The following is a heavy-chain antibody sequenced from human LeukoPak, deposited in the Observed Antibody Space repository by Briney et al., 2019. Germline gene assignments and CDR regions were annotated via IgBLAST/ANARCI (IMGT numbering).Heavy chain of an antibody. Sequence: SETLSLTCTVSGDSISSGSFYWSWIRQPAGRGLEWIGRIYPSGSTNYNPSLKSRVTISLDTSKNQFSLKLSSVTAADTAVYYCARDVLAAPGTFDYWGQGALVTVSS. V-gene: IGHV4-61*02. J-gene: IGHJ4*02. CDR3: ARDVLAAPGTFDY. D-gene: IGHD6-13*01. CDR1: GDSISSGSFY. CDR2: IYPSGST.